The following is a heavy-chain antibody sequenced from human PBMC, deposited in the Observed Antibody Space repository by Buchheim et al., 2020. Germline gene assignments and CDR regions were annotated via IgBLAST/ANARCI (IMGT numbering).Heavy chain of an antibody. D-gene: IGHD6-6*01. CDR2: IYNSGST. V-gene: IGHV4-31*03. CDR3: ARADYSSSSEGIIFDY. CDR1: GGSISSGAYY. Sequence: QVQLQESGPGLVKPSQTLSLTCTVSGGSISSGAYYWSWIRQHPGKGLEWIGYIYNSGSTYYNPSLRSRVSISVDTSKKQVSLKLSSVTAADTAVYYCARADYSSSSEGIIFDYWGQGTL. J-gene: IGHJ4*02.